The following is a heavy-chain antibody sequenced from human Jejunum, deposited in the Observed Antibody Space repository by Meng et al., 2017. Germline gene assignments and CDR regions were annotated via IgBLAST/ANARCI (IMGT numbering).Heavy chain of an antibody. J-gene: IGHJ4*02. Sequence: QGQRQGSGQGLVRPSETLSLTCTVSGDSVSSDNYYWSWIRQPPGKGLEWIGYVYYSGHTDCNPSLKSRLSISIDTSKNHFSLKLSSVTAADTAVYYCARTPLYSGSYYFDPWGQGALVTVSS. D-gene: IGHD1-26*01. CDR3: ARTPLYSGSYYFDP. V-gene: IGHV4-61*03. CDR2: VYYSGHT. CDR1: GDSVSSDNYY.